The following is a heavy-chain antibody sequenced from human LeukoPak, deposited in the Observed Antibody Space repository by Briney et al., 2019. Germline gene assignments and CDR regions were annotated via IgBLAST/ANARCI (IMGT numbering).Heavy chain of an antibody. V-gene: IGHV1-8*02. CDR2: MNPNSGNT. J-gene: IGHJ6*02. D-gene: IGHD1-26*01. CDR1: GYTFTGYY. CDR3: ARGDAPTTFRSYYYYGMDV. Sequence: ASVKVSCKASGYTFTGYYMHWVRQAPGQGLEWMGWMNPNSGNTGYAQKFQGRVTMTRNTSISTAYMELSSLRSEDTAVYYCARGDAPTTFRSYYYYGMDVWGQGTTVTVSS.